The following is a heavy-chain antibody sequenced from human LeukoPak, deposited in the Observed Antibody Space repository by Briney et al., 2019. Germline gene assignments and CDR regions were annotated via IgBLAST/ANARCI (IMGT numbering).Heavy chain of an antibody. D-gene: IGHD1-26*01. CDR1: GGTFISYA. CDR2: IIPIFGTA. CDR3: ARVRGEWELPRGGWFDP. J-gene: IGHJ5*02. Sequence: GASVKVSCKASGGTFISYAISWVRQAPGQGLEWMGGIIPIFGTANYAQKFQGRVTITADESTSTAYMELSSLRSEDTAVYYCARVRGEWELPRGGWFDPWGQGTLVTVSS. V-gene: IGHV1-69*13.